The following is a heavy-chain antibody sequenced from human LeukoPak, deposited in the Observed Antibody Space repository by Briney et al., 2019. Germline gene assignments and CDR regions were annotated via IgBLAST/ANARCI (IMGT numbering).Heavy chain of an antibody. V-gene: IGHV3-7*01. CDR2: IKQDGSEK. J-gene: IGHJ4*02. Sequence: PGGSLRLSCAASGFTFSISWMSRVRQAPGRGLEWVANIKQDGSEKYYVDSVKGRFSISRDNAKNSLYLQMNSLRAEDTAVYYCAREAGGVIVIWDYFDYWGQGTLVTVSS. CDR1: GFTFSISW. CDR3: AREAGGVIVIWDYFDY. D-gene: IGHD3-16*02.